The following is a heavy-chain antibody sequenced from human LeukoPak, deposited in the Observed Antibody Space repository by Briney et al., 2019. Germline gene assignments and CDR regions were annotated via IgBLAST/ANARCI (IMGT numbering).Heavy chain of an antibody. Sequence: SETLSLTCTVSGGSISSYYWSWIRQPPGKGLEWIGYISYSGSTNYNPSLKSRVTISVDTSKNQFSLKLSSVTAADTAVYYCARWANPTIVVVPVGGYYFDYWGQGTLVTVSS. J-gene: IGHJ4*02. V-gene: IGHV4-59*08. CDR3: ARWANPTIVVVPVGGYYFDY. CDR1: GGSISSYY. CDR2: ISYSGST. D-gene: IGHD2-2*01.